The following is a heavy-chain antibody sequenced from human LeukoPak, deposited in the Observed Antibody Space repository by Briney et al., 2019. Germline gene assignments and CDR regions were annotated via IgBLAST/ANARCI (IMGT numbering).Heavy chain of an antibody. J-gene: IGHJ6*03. CDR1: GGSITSFY. V-gene: IGHV4-4*07. D-gene: IGHD1-26*01. CDR2: IDTSGST. CDR3: ARGQWELLRYNYIDV. Sequence: SETLSLTCTVSGGSITSFYWNWIRQPADKGLGWIGRIDTSGSTNYNPSLKSRVTMSVDTSKNQFSLRLSSVTAADTAVYYCARGQWELLRYNYIDVWGKGTTVTVSS.